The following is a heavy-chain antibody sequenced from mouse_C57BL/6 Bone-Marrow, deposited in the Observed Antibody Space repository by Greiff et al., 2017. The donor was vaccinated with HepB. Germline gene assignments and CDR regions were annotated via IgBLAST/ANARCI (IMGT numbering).Heavy chain of an antibody. CDR1: GYTFTSYW. D-gene: IGHD4-1*01. J-gene: IGHJ1*03. CDR3: ARAGTSGTGYFDV. Sequence: VQLQQPGAELVKPGASVKLSCKASGYTFTSYWMQWVNQRPGQGLEWIGEIDPSDSYTNYNQKFKGKATLTVDTSSSTAYMQLSSLTSEDSAVYYCARAGTSGTGYFDVWGTGTTVTVSS. V-gene: IGHV1-50*01. CDR2: IDPSDSYT.